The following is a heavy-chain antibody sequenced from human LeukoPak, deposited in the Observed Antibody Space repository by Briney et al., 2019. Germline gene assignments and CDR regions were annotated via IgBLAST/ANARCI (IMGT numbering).Heavy chain of an antibody. CDR2: INNSGST. V-gene: IGHV4-59*01. CDR1: GGSISSYY. Sequence: PSETLSLTCTVSGGSISSYYWSWIRQPPGKGLEWIGYINNSGSTSYNPSLKSRVTISVDTSKNQFSLKLSSVTAADTAVYYCARSLMYYNILTGYSPQNFDYWGQGTLVTVSS. CDR3: ARSLMYYNILTGYSPQNFDY. D-gene: IGHD3-9*01. J-gene: IGHJ4*02.